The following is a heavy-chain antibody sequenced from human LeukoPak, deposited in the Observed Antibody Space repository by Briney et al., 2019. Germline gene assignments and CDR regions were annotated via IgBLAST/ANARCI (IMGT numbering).Heavy chain of an antibody. Sequence: SETLSLTCSVYGYSICSGHYWGWIRQPPGKWMEWIGSIYHSGPTYYNPSLKSRVTISVDTSKNHFSLTLSFVTAADTAVYYCARDVDRFDYWGQGTLVTVSS. J-gene: IGHJ4*02. CDR1: GYSICSGHY. V-gene: IGHV4-38-2*02. CDR3: ARDVDRFDY. D-gene: IGHD2-21*01. CDR2: IYHSGPT.